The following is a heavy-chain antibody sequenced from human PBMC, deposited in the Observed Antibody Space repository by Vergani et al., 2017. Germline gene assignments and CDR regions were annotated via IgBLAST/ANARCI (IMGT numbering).Heavy chain of an antibody. CDR3: ASGGHGSENGGALQL. CDR1: GYIFSNFW. V-gene: IGHV5-51*01. J-gene: IGHJ3*01. CDR2: IYPGDSEV. D-gene: IGHD3-10*01. Sequence: EKQLVQSGSETKKPGESLKISCQAFGYIFSNFWIGWVRQRPGRGLEWMGSIYPGDSEVKSNPTFRGQVIFSVDTSVNTAYLQWRSLQASETATYFCASGGHGSENGGALQLWGQGTNITVSS.